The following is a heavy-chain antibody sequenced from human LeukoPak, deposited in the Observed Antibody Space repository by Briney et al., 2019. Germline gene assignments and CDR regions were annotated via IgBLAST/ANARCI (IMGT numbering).Heavy chain of an antibody. Sequence: GGSLRLSCAASGFTFSTYSMNWVRQAPGKGLEWVSFISGGGSYIYYAESVKGRFTISRDNAKNSLYLQMNSLGAEDTAIYYCARDRVASGRFGEVASWGQGTPVTVSS. D-gene: IGHD3-10*01. V-gene: IGHV3-21*01. CDR2: ISGGGSYI. CDR3: ARDRVASGRFGEVAS. J-gene: IGHJ5*02. CDR1: GFTFSTYS.